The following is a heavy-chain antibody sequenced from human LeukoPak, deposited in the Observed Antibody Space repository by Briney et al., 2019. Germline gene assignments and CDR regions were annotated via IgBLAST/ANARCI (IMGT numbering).Heavy chain of an antibody. D-gene: IGHD3-10*01. CDR3: AKDSGYYGSGSYPDY. V-gene: IGHV3-23*01. Sequence: AGGSLRLSCAASGFTFSSYAMSWVRQAPGKVLEWVSAISGSGGSTYYADSVKGRFTISRDNSKNTLYLQMNSLRAEDTAVYYCAKDSGYYGSGSYPDYWGQGTLVTVSS. CDR2: ISGSGGST. CDR1: GFTFSSYA. J-gene: IGHJ4*02.